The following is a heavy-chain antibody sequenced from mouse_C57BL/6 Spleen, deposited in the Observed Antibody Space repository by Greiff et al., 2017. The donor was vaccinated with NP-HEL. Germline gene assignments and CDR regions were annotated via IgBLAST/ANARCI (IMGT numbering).Heavy chain of an antibody. CDR2: IYPGSGST. J-gene: IGHJ1*03. CDR1: GYTFTSYW. CDR3: ASITTVVATRYFDV. D-gene: IGHD1-1*01. V-gene: IGHV1-55*01. Sequence: VQLQQSGAELVKPGASVKMSCKASGYTFTSYWITWVKQRPGQGLEWIGDIYPGSGSTNYNEKFKSKATLTVDTSSSTAYMQLSSLTSEDSAVYYCASITTVVATRYFDVWGTGTTVTVSS.